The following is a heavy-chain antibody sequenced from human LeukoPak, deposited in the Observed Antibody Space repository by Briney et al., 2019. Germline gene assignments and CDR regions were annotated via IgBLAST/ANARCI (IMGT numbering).Heavy chain of an antibody. CDR1: GYTFTGYY. D-gene: IGHD3-22*01. Sequence: ASVKVSCKASGYTFTGYYMHWVRQAPGQGLEWMGWINPNSGGTNYAQKFQGRVTMTRDTSISTAYMELSRLRSGDTAVYYCASLPTGYYYDSSGPALDVWGQGTMVTVSS. CDR3: ASLPTGYYYDSSGPALDV. V-gene: IGHV1-2*02. J-gene: IGHJ3*01. CDR2: INPNSGGT.